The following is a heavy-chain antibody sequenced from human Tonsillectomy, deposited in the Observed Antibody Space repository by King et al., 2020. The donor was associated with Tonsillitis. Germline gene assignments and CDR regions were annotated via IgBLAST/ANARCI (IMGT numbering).Heavy chain of an antibody. CDR1: GFTFSNYA. J-gene: IGHJ4*02. CDR2: MSYDGRNK. V-gene: IGHV3-30*04. D-gene: IGHD6-13*01. CDR3: AREGSSWYSFFDY. Sequence: QVQLVESGGGVVQPGRSLRLSCAASGFTFSNYAMHWVRQPPGKGLEGLPVMSYDGRNKHFADSVKGRFTISRDNSKNSLSLQMNSLRAEDTAVYYCAREGSSWYSFFDYWGQGTLVTVSS.